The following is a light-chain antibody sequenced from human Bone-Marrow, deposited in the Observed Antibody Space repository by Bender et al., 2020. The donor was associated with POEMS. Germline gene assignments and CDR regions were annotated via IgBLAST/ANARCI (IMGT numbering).Light chain of an antibody. CDR3: CSYAGRSLV. J-gene: IGLJ3*02. Sequence: QSVLTQPASVSGSPGQSVTISCTGSNSDGGICNYVSWYQQQPGKAPKLIIYDGTHRPSGVSNRFSGSKSGNTASLTISGLRPEDEADYYCCSYAGRSLVFGGGTKLSVL. V-gene: IGLV2-23*01. CDR2: DGT. CDR1: NSDGGICNY.